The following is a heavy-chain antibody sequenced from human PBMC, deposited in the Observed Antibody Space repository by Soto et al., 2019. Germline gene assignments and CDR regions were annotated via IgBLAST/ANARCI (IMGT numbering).Heavy chain of an antibody. CDR2: IGTAGDT. CDR1: GFTFSSYD. J-gene: IGHJ6*02. CDR3: ARDRLDSSSWYHYYYGMDV. V-gene: IGHV3-13*01. D-gene: IGHD6-13*01. Sequence: GGSLRLSCAASGFTFSSYDMHWVRQATGKGLEWVSAIGTAGDTYYPGSVKGRFTISRENAKNSLYLQMNSLRAEDTAVYYCARDRLDSSSWYHYYYGMDVWGQGTTVTVSS.